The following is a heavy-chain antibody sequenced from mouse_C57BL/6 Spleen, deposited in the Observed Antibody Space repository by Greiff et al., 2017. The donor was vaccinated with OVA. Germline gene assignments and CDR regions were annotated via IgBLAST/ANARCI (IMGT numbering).Heavy chain of an antibody. V-gene: IGHV5-4*01. D-gene: IGHD1-1*01. CDR1: GFTFSSYA. CDR3: ARDSPITTVVATDYYAMDY. Sequence: EVKLVESGGGLVKPGGSLKLSCAASGFTFSSYAMSWVRQTPEKRLEWVATISDGGSYTYYPDNVQGRFTISRDNAKNNLYLQMSHLKSEDTAMYYCARDSPITTVVATDYYAMDYWGQGTSVTVSS. CDR2: ISDGGSYT. J-gene: IGHJ4*01.